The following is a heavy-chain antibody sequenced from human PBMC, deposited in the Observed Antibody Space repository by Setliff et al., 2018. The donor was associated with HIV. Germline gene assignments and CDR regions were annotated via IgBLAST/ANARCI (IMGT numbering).Heavy chain of an antibody. V-gene: IGHV4-39*07. CDR1: GDSLSSSSYY. D-gene: IGHD4-17*01. Sequence: PSETLSLTCTVSGDSLSSSSYYWGWIRQPPGKGLEWIGSIFYSGTTYYNPSLESRVTISVDTSKNQFSLKLSSVTAADTAVYYCARVQMAYAAFDVWGQGTMVTVSS. CDR3: ARVQMAYAAFDV. J-gene: IGHJ3*01. CDR2: IFYSGTT.